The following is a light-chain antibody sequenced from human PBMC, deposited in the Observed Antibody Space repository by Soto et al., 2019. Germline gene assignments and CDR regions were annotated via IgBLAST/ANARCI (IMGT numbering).Light chain of an antibody. CDR3: QQYYSYLST. V-gene: IGKV1-8*01. J-gene: IGKJ3*01. CDR1: QGISSY. CDR2: AAS. Sequence: AIRMTQSPSSLSASTGDRVTITCRVSQGISSYLAWYQQKPGKAPKLLIYAASTLQSGVPSRFSGSGSGTDFTLTISCLQSEDFATYYCQQYYSYLSTFGPGTKVDIK.